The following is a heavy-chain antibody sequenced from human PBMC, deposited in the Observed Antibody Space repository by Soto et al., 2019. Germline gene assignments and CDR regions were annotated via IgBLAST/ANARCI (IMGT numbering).Heavy chain of an antibody. CDR1: GYTFTSYY. D-gene: IGHD6-13*01. J-gene: IGHJ4*02. Sequence: ASVKVSCKASGYTFTSYYMHWVRQAPGQGLEWMGIINPSGGSTSYAQKFQGRVTMTRDTSTSTVYMELSSLRSEDTAVYYCAREGGLAAAGTDFDYWGQGTLVTVSS. CDR3: AREGGLAAAGTDFDY. CDR2: INPSGGST. V-gene: IGHV1-46*01.